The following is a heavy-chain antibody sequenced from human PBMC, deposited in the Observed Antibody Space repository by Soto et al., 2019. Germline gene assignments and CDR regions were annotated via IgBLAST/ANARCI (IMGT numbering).Heavy chain of an antibody. Sequence: EVQLVQSGAEVKKPGESLKISCKGSEYSFTNYWIAWVRQMPGKGLEWMGIIYPGDSDIRYSPSFQGQVTISADKSISTAYQQWSSLKASDTAMYYCATQSHGSGSYSSDYWGQGTLVTVSS. CDR1: EYSFTNYW. V-gene: IGHV5-51*01. CDR3: ATQSHGSGSYSSDY. D-gene: IGHD3-10*01. J-gene: IGHJ4*02. CDR2: IYPGDSDI.